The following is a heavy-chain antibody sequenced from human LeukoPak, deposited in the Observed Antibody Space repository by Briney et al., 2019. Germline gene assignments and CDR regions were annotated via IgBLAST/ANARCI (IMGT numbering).Heavy chain of an antibody. D-gene: IGHD3-10*01. CDR2: IYYSGST. CDR1: GGSISSSSYY. J-gene: IGHJ4*02. V-gene: IGHV4-39*01. Sequence: PSETLSLTCTVSGGSISSSSYYWGWIRQPPGKGLEWIGSIYYSGSTYYNPSLKSRVTISVDTSKNQFSLKLSSVTAADTAVYYCATSKWFGELLYVFDYWGQGTLVTVSS. CDR3: ATSKWFGELLYVFDY.